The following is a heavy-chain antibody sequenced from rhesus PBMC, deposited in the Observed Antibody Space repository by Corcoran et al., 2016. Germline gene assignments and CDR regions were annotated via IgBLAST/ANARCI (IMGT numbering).Heavy chain of an antibody. CDR3: ARDAVLGRFDV. D-gene: IGHD2-15*01. Sequence: QVRLQESGPGLVKPSETLPLTCAVSGASISGNSWSWIRQAPGKGLEWIGRIDGMGGSHDYNPSLKRRVTMSIDTSKNQFSLKLSSGTAADTAVYYCARDAVLGRFDVWGAGVLVTVSS. CDR1: GASISGNS. J-gene: IGHJ5-1*01. CDR2: IDGMGGSH. V-gene: IGHV4S2*01.